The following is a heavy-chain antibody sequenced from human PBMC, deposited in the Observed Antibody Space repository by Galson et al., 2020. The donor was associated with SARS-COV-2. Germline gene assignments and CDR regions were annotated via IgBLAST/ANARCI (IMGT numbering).Heavy chain of an antibody. Sequence: LSLTCAVSGYSISSGYHWGWIRQPPGKGLECIGSIYHSGNTYYNPSLESRVTISVDTSKNQFSLKLRSVTAADTAVYYCARGNEFRPYSAFKNWGQGILVTVSS. D-gene: IGHD1-26*01. J-gene: IGHJ4*02. CDR2: IYHSGNT. CDR1: GYSISSGYH. V-gene: IGHV4-38-2*01. CDR3: ARGNEFRPYSAFKN.